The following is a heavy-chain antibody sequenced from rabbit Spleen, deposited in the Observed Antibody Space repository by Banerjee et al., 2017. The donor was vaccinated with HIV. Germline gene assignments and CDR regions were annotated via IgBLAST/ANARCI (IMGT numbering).Heavy chain of an antibody. Sequence: QEQLVESGGGLVKPGASLTLTCTASGFSFSSSYDMCWVRQAPGKGLEWIGCIYTGNGKTYYASWAKGRFTISRSSSTTVTLQMTSLTAADMATYFCARDSSSSFSSYGMDLWGPGTLVTVS. CDR1: GFSFSSSYD. CDR3: ARDSSSSFSSYGMDL. D-gene: IGHD1-1*01. V-gene: IGHV1S45*01. J-gene: IGHJ6*01. CDR2: IYTGNGKT.